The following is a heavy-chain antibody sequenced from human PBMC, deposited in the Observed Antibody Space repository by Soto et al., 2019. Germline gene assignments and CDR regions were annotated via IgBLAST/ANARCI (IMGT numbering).Heavy chain of an antibody. CDR1: GFTFSSYA. Sequence: PGGSLRLSCAASGFTFSSYAMSWVRQAPGKGLEWVSGISGSGDSTYYADSVKGRFTISRDNSKNTLYLQTNSLRAEDTAVYYCAKGVPGIAVAGTGYFQHWGQGTLVTVSS. V-gene: IGHV3-23*01. J-gene: IGHJ1*01. CDR2: ISGSGDST. CDR3: AKGVPGIAVAGTGYFQH. D-gene: IGHD6-19*01.